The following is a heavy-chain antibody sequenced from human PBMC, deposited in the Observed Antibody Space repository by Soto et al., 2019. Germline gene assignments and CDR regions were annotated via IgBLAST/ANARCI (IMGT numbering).Heavy chain of an antibody. D-gene: IGHD3-16*01. J-gene: IGHJ3*02. Sequence: ASVKVSCKASGYTFTSYAMHWVRQAPGQRLEWMGWINGGNGNTKYSQKFQGGVTITRDTSASTAYMELSSLISEDTAVYYCARTDYQYDAFDIWGQGTMVTVSS. V-gene: IGHV1-3*01. CDR1: GYTFTSYA. CDR2: INGGNGNT. CDR3: ARTDYQYDAFDI.